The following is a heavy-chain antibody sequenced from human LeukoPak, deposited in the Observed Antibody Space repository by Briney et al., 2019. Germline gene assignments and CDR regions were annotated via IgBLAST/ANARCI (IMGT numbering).Heavy chain of an antibody. V-gene: IGHV3-7*01. D-gene: IGHD3-9*01. CDR1: GFTFSSYW. Sequence: GGSLRLSCAASGFTFSSYWMSWVRQAPGKGLEWVANIKQDGSEKYYVDSVKGRFTISRDNAKNSLYLQMNSLRAEDTAVYYCARDHYDILTGPLGYWGQGTLVTVSS. CDR3: ARDHYDILTGPLGY. J-gene: IGHJ4*02. CDR2: IKQDGSEK.